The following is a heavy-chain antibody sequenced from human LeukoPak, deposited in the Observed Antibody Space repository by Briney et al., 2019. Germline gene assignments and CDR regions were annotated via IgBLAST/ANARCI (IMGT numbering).Heavy chain of an antibody. CDR3: ASSSSGNFDY. Sequence: RASVKVSCKASGGTFSSYTISWVRQAPGQGLEWMGRIIPILGIANYAQKFQGRVTITADKSTSTAYMELRSLRSEDTAVYYWASSSSGNFDYWGQGTLVTVSS. CDR2: IIPILGIA. V-gene: IGHV1-69*02. CDR1: GGTFSSYT. J-gene: IGHJ4*02. D-gene: IGHD3-22*01.